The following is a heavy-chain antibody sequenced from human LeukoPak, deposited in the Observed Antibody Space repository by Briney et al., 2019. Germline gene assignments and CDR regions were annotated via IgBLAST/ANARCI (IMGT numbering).Heavy chain of an antibody. CDR1: GFTFSSYA. D-gene: IGHD5-12*01. CDR2: FTGSGGST. J-gene: IGHJ3*02. Sequence: GGSLRLSCAASGFTFSSYAMSWVRQARGKGLEWVSAFTGSGGSTYYAGSVKARFTISRDNSKNTLYLQTNSLRAEDTAVYYCAKDAGYDDAFDIWGQGTMVTVSS. CDR3: AKDAGYDDAFDI. V-gene: IGHV3-23*01.